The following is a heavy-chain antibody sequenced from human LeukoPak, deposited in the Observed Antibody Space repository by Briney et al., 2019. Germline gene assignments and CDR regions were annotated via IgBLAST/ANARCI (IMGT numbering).Heavy chain of an antibody. CDR1: GFTLSAYW. D-gene: IGHD3-22*01. V-gene: IGHV3-74*01. Sequence: GGSLRLSCAASGFTLSAYWMHWVRQAPGKGLIWVSRVSPEGTAYYADSVRGRFTTSRDGAKNTLYLQMNSLSPEDTAVYYCVRARRDESRSSEPQYYFEYWGQGTLVPVSS. CDR2: VSPEGTA. CDR3: VRARRDESRSSEPQYYFEY. J-gene: IGHJ4*02.